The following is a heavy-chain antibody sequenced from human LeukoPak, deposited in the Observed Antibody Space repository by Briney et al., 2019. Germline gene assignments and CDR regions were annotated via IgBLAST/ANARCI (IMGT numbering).Heavy chain of an antibody. Sequence: GRSLRLSCAASGFTFDDYAMHWVRQAPGKGLEWVSGISWNSGSIGYADSVKGRFTISRDNAKNSLYLQMNSLRAEDTALYYCAKSVEMAPIISSAFDYWGQGTLVTVSS. CDR1: GFTFDDYA. V-gene: IGHV3-9*01. CDR2: ISWNSGSI. D-gene: IGHD5-12*01. J-gene: IGHJ4*02. CDR3: AKSVEMAPIISSAFDY.